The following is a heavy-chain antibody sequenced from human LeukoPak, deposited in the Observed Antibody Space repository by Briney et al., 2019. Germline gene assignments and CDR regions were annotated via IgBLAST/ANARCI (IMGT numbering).Heavy chain of an antibody. D-gene: IGHD1-26*01. Sequence: TSQTLSLTCTVSGGSISSGDYYWSWIRQPPGKGPEWIGYIYYSGSTYYNPSLKSRVTISVDTSKNQFSLKLSSVTAADTAVYYCARVLPRDNWFDPWGQGTLVTVSS. CDR2: IYYSGST. J-gene: IGHJ5*02. CDR1: GGSISSGDYY. CDR3: ARVLPRDNWFDP. V-gene: IGHV4-30-4*01.